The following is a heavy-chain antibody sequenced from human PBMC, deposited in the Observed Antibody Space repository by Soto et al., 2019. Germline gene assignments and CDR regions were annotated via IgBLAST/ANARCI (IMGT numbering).Heavy chain of an antibody. CDR2: IFGGGTT. V-gene: IGHV3-66*01. Sequence: GGSLRLSCAASGFTVSSNYMSWVRQAPGKGLEWVSVIFGGGTTYYVDSVKGRFTISRDNSKNTLYLQMNSLRAEDTAVYYCARASGAFDYWGQGTLVTVSS. CDR3: ARASGAFDY. CDR1: GFTVSSNY. J-gene: IGHJ4*02.